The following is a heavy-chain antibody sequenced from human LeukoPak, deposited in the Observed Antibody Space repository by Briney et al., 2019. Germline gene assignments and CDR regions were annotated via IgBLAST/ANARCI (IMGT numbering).Heavy chain of an antibody. CDR2: ISGSGGST. CDR1: GFTFSSYA. Sequence: GGSLRLSCAASGFTFSSYAMSWVRQAPGKGLEWVSAISGSGGSTYYADSVKGRFTISRDNSKNTLYLQMNSLRAEDTAVYYCAKGGGVIAARSARFDPWGQGTLVTVSS. V-gene: IGHV3-23*01. D-gene: IGHD6-6*01. J-gene: IGHJ5*02. CDR3: AKGGGVIAARSARFDP.